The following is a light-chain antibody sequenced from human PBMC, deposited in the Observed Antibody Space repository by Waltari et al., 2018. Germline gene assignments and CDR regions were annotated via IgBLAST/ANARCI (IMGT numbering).Light chain of an antibody. Sequence: DTVMTQSPNSLAVSLGERATINCKSSQNILYSSTNKNYLAWYQQKPGQPPTLLLYWASTRASGVPDRFSGSGSGTDFTLTISSLRTEDVAVYYCQQYYTIPITFGQGTRLEIK. CDR2: WAS. CDR1: QNILYSSTNKNY. CDR3: QQYYTIPIT. V-gene: IGKV4-1*01. J-gene: IGKJ5*01.